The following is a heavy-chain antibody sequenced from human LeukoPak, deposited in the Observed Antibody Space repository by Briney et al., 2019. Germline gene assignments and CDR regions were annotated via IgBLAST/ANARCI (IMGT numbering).Heavy chain of an antibody. V-gene: IGHV4-39*07. D-gene: IGHD2-21*01. J-gene: IGHJ6*03. Sequence: PSETLSLTCTVSGGSISSSSYYWGWIRQPPGKGLEWIGSIYYSGSTYYNPSLKSRVTISVDTSKNQFSLKLSSVTAADTAVYYCARVDWPFPYYMDVWGKGTTVTVSS. CDR3: ARVDWPFPYYMDV. CDR1: GGSISSSSYY. CDR2: IYYSGST.